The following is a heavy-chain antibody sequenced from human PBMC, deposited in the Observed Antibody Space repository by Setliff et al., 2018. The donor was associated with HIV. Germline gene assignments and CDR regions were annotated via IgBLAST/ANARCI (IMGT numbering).Heavy chain of an antibody. Sequence: GASVKVSCKASGYTFTSYYMHWVRQAPGQGLEWMGMVYPSDGSDANYADSVKGRFTISRDNAKNTLYLQMNSLRAEDTAVYYCAREQGSRGAFDIWGQGTMVTVSS. D-gene: IGHD3-10*01. CDR3: AREQGSRGAFDI. CDR1: GYTFTSYY. J-gene: IGHJ3*02. CDR2: VYPSDGSDA. V-gene: IGHV1-46*04.